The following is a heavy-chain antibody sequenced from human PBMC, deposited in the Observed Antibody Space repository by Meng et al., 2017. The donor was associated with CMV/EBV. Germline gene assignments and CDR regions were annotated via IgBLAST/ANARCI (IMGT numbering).Heavy chain of an antibody. V-gene: IGHV3-7*01. CDR3: ASITSGYCTNGVCVY. Sequence: GESLKISCAASGFTFSSYWMSWVRQAPGKGLEWVANIKQDGSEKYYVDSVKGRFTISRDNAKNSLYLQMNSLRAEDTAVYYCASITSGYCTNGVCVYWGQGTPVTVSS. D-gene: IGHD2-8*01. CDR1: GFTFSSYW. J-gene: IGHJ4*02. CDR2: IKQDGSEK.